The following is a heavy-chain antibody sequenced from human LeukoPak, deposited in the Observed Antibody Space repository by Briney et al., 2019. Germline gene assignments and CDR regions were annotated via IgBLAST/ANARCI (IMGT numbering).Heavy chain of an antibody. Sequence: SETLSLTCTVSGGSISSSSYYWGWIRQPPGKGLEWIGSIYYSGSTYYNPSLKSRVTISVDTSKNQFSLKLSSVTAADTAVYYCARYARPSTLDYWGQGTLVTVSS. J-gene: IGHJ4*02. D-gene: IGHD5/OR15-5a*01. CDR1: GGSISSSSYY. CDR2: IYYSGST. CDR3: ARYARPSTLDY. V-gene: IGHV4-39*07.